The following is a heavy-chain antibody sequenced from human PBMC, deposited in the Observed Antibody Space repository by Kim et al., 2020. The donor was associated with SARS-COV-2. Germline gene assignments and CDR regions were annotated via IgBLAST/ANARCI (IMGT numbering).Heavy chain of an antibody. CDR2: IYYSGST. CDR1: GGSISSYY. V-gene: IGHV4-59*13. Sequence: SETLSLTCTVSGGSISSYYWSWIRQPPGKGLEWIGYIYYSGSTNYNPSLKSRVTISVDTSKNQFSLKLSSVTAVDTAVYYCARGFLGATPFDYWGQGTLVTGSS. D-gene: IGHD1-26*01. J-gene: IGHJ4*02. CDR3: ARGFLGATPFDY.